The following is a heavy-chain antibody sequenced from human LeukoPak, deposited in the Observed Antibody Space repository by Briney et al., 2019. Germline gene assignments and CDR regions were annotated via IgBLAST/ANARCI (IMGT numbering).Heavy chain of an antibody. J-gene: IGHJ6*02. Sequence: SETLSLTCTVSDGSISSYYWSWIRQPAGKGLEWIGRIYTSGSTNYNPSLKSRVTMSVDTSKNQFSLKLSSVTAADTAVYYCAREGPTMVRGVLGMDVWGQGTTVTVSS. CDR1: DGSISSYY. D-gene: IGHD3-10*01. CDR2: IYTSGST. V-gene: IGHV4-4*07. CDR3: AREGPTMVRGVLGMDV.